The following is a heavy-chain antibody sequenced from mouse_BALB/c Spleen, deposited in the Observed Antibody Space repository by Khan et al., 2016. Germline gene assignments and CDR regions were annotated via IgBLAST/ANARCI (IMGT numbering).Heavy chain of an antibody. J-gene: IGHJ4*01. Sequence: QVQLQQSGAELVRPGTSVKVSCKASGYAFTNYLIEWVKQRPGQGLEWIGVINPGSGGTNYNEKFKGKATLTADKSSSTAYMQLSSLTSDDSAVYFCARYYYGYFMDYWGQGTSVTVSS. V-gene: IGHV1-54*01. CDR2: INPGSGGT. CDR1: GYAFTNYL. CDR3: ARYYYGYFMDY. D-gene: IGHD1-2*01.